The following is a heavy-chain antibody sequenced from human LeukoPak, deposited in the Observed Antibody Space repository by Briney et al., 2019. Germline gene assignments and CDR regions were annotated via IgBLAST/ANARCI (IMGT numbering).Heavy chain of an antibody. CDR2: IYYSGST. D-gene: IGHD2-15*01. V-gene: IGHV4-61*08. CDR1: GGSISSGGYY. J-gene: IGHJ2*01. CDR3: ARDVGVVVAAGYFDL. Sequence: PSETLSLTCTVSGGSISSGGYYWSWIRQPPGTGLEWIGYIYYSGSTNYNPSLKSRATISVDTSKNQFSLKLSSVTAADTAVYYCARDVGVVVAAGYFDLWGRGTLVTVSS.